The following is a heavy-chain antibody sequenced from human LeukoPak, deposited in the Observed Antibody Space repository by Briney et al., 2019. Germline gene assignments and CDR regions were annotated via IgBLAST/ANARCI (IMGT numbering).Heavy chain of an antibody. Sequence: KTSETLSLTCTGSGSSISSYYWSWIRQPAGKGLELIGYIYYSGSTNYNPSLKGRVTISVDTSKNQFSLKLSSVTAADTAVYYCARLRGEMATIKKAYYYYGMDVWGQGTTVTVSS. CDR1: GSSISSYY. J-gene: IGHJ6*02. V-gene: IGHV4-59*08. D-gene: IGHD5-24*01. CDR2: IYYSGST. CDR3: ARLRGEMATIKKAYYYYGMDV.